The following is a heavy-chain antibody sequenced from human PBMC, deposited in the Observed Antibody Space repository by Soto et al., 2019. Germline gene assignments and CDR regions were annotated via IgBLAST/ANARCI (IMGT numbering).Heavy chain of an antibody. CDR2: ISISGDYI. CDR1: GFTFGTYT. V-gene: IGHV3-21*01. J-gene: IGHJ4*02. Sequence: GGSLRLSCAASGFTFGTYTMNWVRQAPGKGLEWVSSISISGDYIYYADSVKGRFTISRDNPKNSLYLQMNSLRVEDTAVYYCVRKYFYGSSGHYPFDYWGQGTLVTVSS. CDR3: VRKYFYGSSGHYPFDY. D-gene: IGHD3-22*01.